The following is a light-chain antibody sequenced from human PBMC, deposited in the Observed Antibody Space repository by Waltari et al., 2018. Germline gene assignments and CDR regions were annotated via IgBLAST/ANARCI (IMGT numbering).Light chain of an antibody. CDR2: ETS. V-gene: IGKV3-11*01. J-gene: IGKJ4*01. CDR3: QQRANWPLT. CDR1: QNVGRY. Sequence: EIVLTQSPGTLSLSPGERATLSCRASQNVGRYLAWYQQKPGQAPSLLIHETSHRAAGIPARFSGSGSGTDFTLIISSLEPEDFAVYYCQQRANWPLTFSGGTKVEIK.